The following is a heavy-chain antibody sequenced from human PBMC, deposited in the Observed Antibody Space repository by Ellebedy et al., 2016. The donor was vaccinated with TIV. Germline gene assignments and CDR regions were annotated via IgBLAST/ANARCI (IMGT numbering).Heavy chain of an antibody. J-gene: IGHJ3*02. CDR2: IYGGGTI. CDR1: GFTVSSNF. V-gene: IGHV3-53*01. D-gene: IGHD6-19*01. CDR3: AKDVRYTTGWGGALDI. Sequence: GESLKISCAASGFTVSSNFMTWVRQAPGKGLEWVSVIYGGGTIRYADSVKGRFTISRDNSKNTVDLQMNSLRGEDTALYFCAKDVRYTTGWGGALDIWGQGAMVTVSS.